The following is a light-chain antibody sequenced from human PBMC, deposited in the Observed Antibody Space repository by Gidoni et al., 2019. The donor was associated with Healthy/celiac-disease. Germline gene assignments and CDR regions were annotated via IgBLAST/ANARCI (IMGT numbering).Light chain of an antibody. CDR3: QQRSNWPRT. J-gene: IGKJ4*01. CDR1: QSVSSY. Sequence: VLTQSPATLSLSPGERATLSCRASQSVSSYLALYQQKPGQAPRLLIYDASNRAAGIPPRFSVSGSGKDLTLTISSLEPEDFAVYYCQQRSNWPRTFGGGTKVEIK. V-gene: IGKV3-11*01. CDR2: DAS.